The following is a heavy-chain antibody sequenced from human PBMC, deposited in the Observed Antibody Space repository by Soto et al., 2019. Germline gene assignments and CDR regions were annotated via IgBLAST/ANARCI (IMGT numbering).Heavy chain of an antibody. CDR1: GGSIRSNNW. CDR3: ARRYGSFFDY. J-gene: IGHJ4*02. D-gene: IGHD5-18*01. CDR2: IFHSGST. V-gene: IGHV4-4*02. Sequence: SETLSLTCAVSGGSIRSNNWWSWVRQPPGKGLEWIGEIFHSGSTNYNPSLKTRVTISVDKSKNQFSLKLSSVTAADTAVYYCARRYGSFFDYWGQGTLVTVSS.